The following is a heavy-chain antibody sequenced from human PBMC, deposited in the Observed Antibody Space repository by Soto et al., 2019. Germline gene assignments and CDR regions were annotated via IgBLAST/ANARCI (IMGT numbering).Heavy chain of an antibody. CDR1: GGSISSYY. Sequence: PSETLSLTCTVSGGSISSYYWSWIRQSPGKGLEWIAYIYYSGSTKYNPSLKSRVTISVDTSKNQFSLKMNSVTAADTAVYYCARYDILTGYSDRFAPWGQGILVTVSS. CDR2: IYYSGST. J-gene: IGHJ5*02. V-gene: IGHV4-59*08. D-gene: IGHD3-9*01. CDR3: ARYDILTGYSDRFAP.